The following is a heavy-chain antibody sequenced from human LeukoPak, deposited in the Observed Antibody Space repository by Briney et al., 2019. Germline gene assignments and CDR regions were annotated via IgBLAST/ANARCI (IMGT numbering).Heavy chain of an antibody. V-gene: IGHV3-53*01. J-gene: IGHJ4*02. Sequence: GGSLRLSCVASGSTVSSSHMTWVRQAPGKGLEWVSVLYSGGSTYYADSVKGRFTISRDNSKNTLYLQMNSLRAEDTAVYYCARGGVTMIVPILWGQGTLVTVSS. CDR2: LYSGGST. D-gene: IGHD3-22*01. CDR1: GSTVSSSH. CDR3: ARGGVTMIVPIL.